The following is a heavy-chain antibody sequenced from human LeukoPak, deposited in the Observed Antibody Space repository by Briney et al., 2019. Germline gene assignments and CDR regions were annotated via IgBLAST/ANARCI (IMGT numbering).Heavy chain of an antibody. CDR1: GFTLSSYS. D-gene: IGHD3-10*01. CDR2: ITSSSSYK. J-gene: IGHJ4*02. V-gene: IGHV3-21*01. CDR3: ARVGQNWVLDY. Sequence: GGSLRLSCAASGFTLSSYSMNWVRQAPGKGLEWVSSITSSSSYKYYADSVKGRITISNANAKNYLHMQMNSVNAEDMSWYSCARVGQNWVLDYWGQGTLVTVSS.